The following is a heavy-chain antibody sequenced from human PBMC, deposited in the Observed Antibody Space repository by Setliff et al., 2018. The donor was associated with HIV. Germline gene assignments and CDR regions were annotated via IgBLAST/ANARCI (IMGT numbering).Heavy chain of an antibody. CDR3: ADQYSSSWTTFDY. V-gene: IGHV3-21*01. J-gene: IGHJ4*02. CDR2: ISSSSSYI. Sequence: GGSLRLSCAASGFTFSSYSMNWVRQAPGKGLECVSSISSSSSYIYYADSVKGRFTISRDNAKNSLYLQMNSLRAEDTAVYYCADQYSSSWTTFDYWGQGTLVTVSS. D-gene: IGHD6-13*01. CDR1: GFTFSSYS.